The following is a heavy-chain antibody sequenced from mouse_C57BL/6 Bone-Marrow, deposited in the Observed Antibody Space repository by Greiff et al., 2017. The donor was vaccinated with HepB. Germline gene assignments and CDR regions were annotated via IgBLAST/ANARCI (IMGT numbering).Heavy chain of an antibody. CDR2: IYPGSGNT. V-gene: IGHV1-76*01. D-gene: IGHD1-1*01. Sequence: VQLQQSGAELVRPGASVKLSCKASGYTFTDYYINWVKQRPGQGLEWIARIYPGSGNTYYNEKFKGKATLTAEKSSSTAYMQLSSLTSEDSAVYFCARSGGGSSAFDYWGQGTTLTVSS. CDR1: GYTFTDYY. CDR3: ARSGGGSSAFDY. J-gene: IGHJ2*01.